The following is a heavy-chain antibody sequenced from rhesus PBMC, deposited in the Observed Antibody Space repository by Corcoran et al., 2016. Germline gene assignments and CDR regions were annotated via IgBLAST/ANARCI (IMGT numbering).Heavy chain of an antibody. CDR1: GGSLSSYW. CDR3: AGDQAQWVRWIDY. Sequence: QVQLQESGPGLVKPSETLSLTCAVSGGSLSSYWWSWIRQPPGKGLEWIGEINGNSGSTNYNTTLRSRVTISRAASQNQFARKLSSMTAADTAVYCCAGDQAQWVRWIDYGGQGVLVTVSS. D-gene: IGHD5-24*01. J-gene: IGHJ4*01. V-gene: IGHV4-80*01. CDR2: INGNSGST.